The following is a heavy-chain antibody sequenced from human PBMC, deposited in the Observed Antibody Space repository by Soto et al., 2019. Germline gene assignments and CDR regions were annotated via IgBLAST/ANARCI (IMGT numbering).Heavy chain of an antibody. J-gene: IGHJ3*02. V-gene: IGHV4-31*03. CDR3: ARVTMIVVVRSPPDAFDI. Sequence: SETLSLTCTVSGGSISSGGYYWSWIRQHPGKGLEWIGYIYYSGSTYYNPSLKSRVTISVDTSKNQFSLKLSSVTAADTAVYYCARVTMIVVVRSPPDAFDIWGKGTMVTVSS. CDR2: IYYSGST. CDR1: GGSISSGGYY. D-gene: IGHD3-22*01.